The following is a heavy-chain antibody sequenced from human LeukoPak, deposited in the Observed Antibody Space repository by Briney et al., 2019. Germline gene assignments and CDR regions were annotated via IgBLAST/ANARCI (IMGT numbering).Heavy chain of an antibody. CDR2: ISDGGDTT. CDR1: GFTFNTYG. J-gene: IGHJ4*02. V-gene: IGHV3-23*01. CDR3: AKTQGFFDH. Sequence: PGGSLRLSCAASGFTFNTYGMHWVRQAPGKGMEWVTGISDGGDTTYDAGSVKGRFTVSRDNSKNILYLQMNSLRAEDTAIYYCAKTQGFFDHWGQGSLVTVSS.